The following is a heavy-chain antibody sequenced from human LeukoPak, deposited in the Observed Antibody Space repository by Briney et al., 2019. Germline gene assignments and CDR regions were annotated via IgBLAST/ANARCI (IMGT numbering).Heavy chain of an antibody. CDR1: GYTFTSYY. V-gene: IGHV1-46*01. Sequence: GASVKVSCKASGYTFTSYYMHWVRQAPGQGLEWMGIINPSGDSTSYAQKFQRRVTMTRDMSTSTVYMELSSLRSEDTAVYYCARDDGWVKGISLGYWGQGTLVTVSS. J-gene: IGHJ4*02. CDR2: INPSGDST. CDR3: ARDDGWVKGISLGY. D-gene: IGHD2/OR15-2a*01.